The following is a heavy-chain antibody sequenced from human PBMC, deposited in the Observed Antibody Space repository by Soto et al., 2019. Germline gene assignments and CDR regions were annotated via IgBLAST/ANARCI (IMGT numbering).Heavy chain of an antibody. J-gene: IGHJ4*02. CDR1: GFIFSNNG. CDR2: MSYDGSDT. Sequence: GGSLRLSCVGFGFIFSNNGMHWVPQTLGKGLEWVAFMSYDGSDTLYADSVKGRFTIYRVNSKNSLFLHMSNLRAEDTVMNYFTSFRVADSALDNWGQGTLANVSS. D-gene: IGHD3-10*01. CDR3: TSFRVADSALDN. V-gene: IGHV3-30*13.